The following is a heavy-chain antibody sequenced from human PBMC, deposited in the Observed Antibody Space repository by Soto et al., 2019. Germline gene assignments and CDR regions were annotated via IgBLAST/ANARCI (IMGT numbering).Heavy chain of an antibody. V-gene: IGHV4-34*01. CDR2: INHSGST. CDR3: ARVVVGARASQH. J-gene: IGHJ1*01. CDR1: GGSFSGYY. Sequence: QVQLQQWGAGLLKPSETLSLTCAVYGGSFSGYYWSWIRQPPGKGLEWIGEINHSGSTNYNPSLKSRVTISVDTSKNQFSLKLSSVTAADTAVYYCARVVVGARASQHWGQGTLVTVSS. D-gene: IGHD1-26*01.